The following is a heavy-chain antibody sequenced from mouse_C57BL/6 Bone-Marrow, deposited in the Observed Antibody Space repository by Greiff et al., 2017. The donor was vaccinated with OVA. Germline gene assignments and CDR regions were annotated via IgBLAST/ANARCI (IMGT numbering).Heavy chain of an antibody. J-gene: IGHJ4*01. V-gene: IGHV1-69*01. D-gene: IGHD1-1*01. CDR2: IDPSDSYI. Sequence: QVQLQQPGAELVMPGASVKLSCKASGYTFTSYWMHWVKQRPGQGLEWIGEIDPSDSYINYNHKFKGQSTLTVDKSSSTAYMQLSSLTSEDSAVYDCTRDLYYGSSYVEYAMDYWGQGTSVTVSS. CDR3: TRDLYYGSSYVEYAMDY. CDR1: GYTFTSYW.